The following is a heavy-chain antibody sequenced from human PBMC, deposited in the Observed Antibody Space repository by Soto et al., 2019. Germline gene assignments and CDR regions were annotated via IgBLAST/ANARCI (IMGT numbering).Heavy chain of an antibody. J-gene: IGHJ4*02. CDR1: GYTFTGYY. D-gene: IGHD5-18*01. CDR3: ARADIYSYGPDY. Sequence: ASVKVSCKAAGYTFTGYYIHWVREAPGQGLEWMGWINPNSGGTNYAQKFQGRVTMTRDTSISTAYMELSRLRSDDTAVYYCARADIYSYGPDYWGQGTLVTVSS. V-gene: IGHV1-2*02. CDR2: INPNSGGT.